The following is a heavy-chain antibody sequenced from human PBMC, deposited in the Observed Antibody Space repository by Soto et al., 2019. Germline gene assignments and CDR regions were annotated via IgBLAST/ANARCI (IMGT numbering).Heavy chain of an antibody. V-gene: IGHV1-18*04. CDR2: ISAKKGNT. CDR1: GCTFTSYG. D-gene: IGHD2-2*02. CDR3: AREIPPREFCFQGTDG. Sequence: ASVKFSCTSSGCTFTSYGISWVRQAPGQGLEWMGWISAKKGNTKYAQKFQGRVTMTTDTSTSTAYMELRSLRSDDTAVYYCAREIPPREFCFQGTDGWGQGTKVTV. J-gene: IGHJ6*02.